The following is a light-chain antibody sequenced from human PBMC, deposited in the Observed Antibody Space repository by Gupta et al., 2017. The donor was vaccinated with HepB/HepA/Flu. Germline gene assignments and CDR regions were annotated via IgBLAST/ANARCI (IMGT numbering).Light chain of an antibody. V-gene: IGKV1-17*01. CDR2: GAS. CDR1: QGIGND. Sequence: DIQMTQSPSSLSASVGDRVTITCRASQGIGNDLGWYQQKPGKAPKRLIYGASSLQSGVPSRFSGSGSGTEFTLTISSLQPEDFATYYCLQHSNYPSTFGQGTKVEIK. J-gene: IGKJ1*01. CDR3: LQHSNYPST.